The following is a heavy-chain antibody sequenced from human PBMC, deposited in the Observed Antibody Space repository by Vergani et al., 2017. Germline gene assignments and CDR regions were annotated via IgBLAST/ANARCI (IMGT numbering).Heavy chain of an antibody. J-gene: IGHJ6*02. D-gene: IGHD2-2*01. CDR2: IGYDGRIK. V-gene: IGHV3-30*02. CDR3: ARAGYCSSTSCPTLSHYGMDV. CDR1: GFSFNTYG. Sequence: QVQLVETGGGVVQPGGSLRLYCATSGFSFNTYGAHWVRQAPGKGLEWVAFIGYDGRIKYNVDSVKGRFTISRDTSKKTLSLQMRSLRADDTAVYYCARAGYCSSTSCPTLSHYGMDVWGQGTTVTVSS.